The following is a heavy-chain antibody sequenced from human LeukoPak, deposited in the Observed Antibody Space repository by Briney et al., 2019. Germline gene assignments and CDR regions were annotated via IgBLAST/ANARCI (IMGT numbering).Heavy chain of an antibody. CDR1: GGSISSGDYY. J-gene: IGHJ4*02. Sequence: SETLSLTCTVSGGSISSGDYYWSWIRQPPGKGLEWIGEINHSGSTNYNPSLKSRVTISVDTSKNQFSLKLSSVTTADTAVYYCARVVPAAILGGIDYWGQGTLVTVSS. D-gene: IGHD2-2*02. CDR3: ARVVPAAILGGIDY. CDR2: INHSGST. V-gene: IGHV4-39*07.